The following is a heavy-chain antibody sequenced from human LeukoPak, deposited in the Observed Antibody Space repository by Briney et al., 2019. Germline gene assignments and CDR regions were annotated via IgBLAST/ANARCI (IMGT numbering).Heavy chain of an antibody. CDR2: IYYSGST. Sequence: PSQTLSLTCTVSGGSISSGGYYWSWIRQHPGKGLEWIGYIYYSGSTYYNPSLKSRVTISVDTSKNQFSLKLSSVTAADTAVYYCARDGSYGFRYFDYWGQGTLVTVSS. D-gene: IGHD1-26*01. J-gene: IGHJ4*02. V-gene: IGHV4-31*03. CDR3: ARDGSYGFRYFDY. CDR1: GGSISSGGYY.